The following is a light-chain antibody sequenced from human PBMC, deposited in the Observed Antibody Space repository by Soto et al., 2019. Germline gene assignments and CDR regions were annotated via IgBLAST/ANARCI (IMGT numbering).Light chain of an antibody. V-gene: IGKV1-5*03. CDR2: QAS. CDR3: HQYNSFST. Sequence: DIQMTQSPSTLSASVGDRVTITCRASQSISTLLAWYQQKPGKAPKLLIYQASTLESGVPPRFSGGGSGTDFTLTISLLHPDDFASYYCHQYNSFSTFGQGTKVEIK. CDR1: QSISTL. J-gene: IGKJ1*01.